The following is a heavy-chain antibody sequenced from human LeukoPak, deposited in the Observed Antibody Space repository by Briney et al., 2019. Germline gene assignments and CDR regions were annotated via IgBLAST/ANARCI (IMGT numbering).Heavy chain of an antibody. CDR2: MNPHSGKT. CDR1: GYPFNNYD. Sequence: ASVKVSCKASGYPFNNYDINWVRQATGQGLEWMGWMNPHSGKTGYAQNFQGRVTMTRDTSISTAYMELSSLRSEDTAVYYCARLSSHYGDYKVDPWGQGTLSPSPQ. V-gene: IGHV1-8*01. CDR3: ARLSSHYGDYKVDP. D-gene: IGHD4-17*01. J-gene: IGHJ5*02.